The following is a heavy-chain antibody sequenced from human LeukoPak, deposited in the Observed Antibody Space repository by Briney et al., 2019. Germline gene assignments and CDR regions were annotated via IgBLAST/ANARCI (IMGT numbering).Heavy chain of an antibody. V-gene: IGHV3-7*02. Sequence: GGSLRLSCEASGFTFLSYWMAWVRQAPGKGLEWVANMKQDGSETHYVDSVKGRFTISRDNARNSLYLQMNSLRAEDTAVYYCARSRTYGDYGRGLDYWGQGTLVTVSS. D-gene: IGHD4-17*01. CDR2: MKQDGSET. CDR3: ARSRTYGDYGRGLDY. J-gene: IGHJ4*02. CDR1: GFTFLSYW.